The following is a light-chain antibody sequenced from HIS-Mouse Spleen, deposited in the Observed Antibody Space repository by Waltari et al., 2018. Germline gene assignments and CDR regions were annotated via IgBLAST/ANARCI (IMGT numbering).Light chain of an antibody. CDR1: SSDVGSYNL. CDR3: CSYAGSSTLNWV. J-gene: IGLJ3*02. Sequence: QSALTQPASVSGSPGQSITISCTGTSSDVGSYNLVSWYQQHPGKAPKLMIYEGSKRPSGVSNRLPGSKSGNTASLTISGLQAEDEADYYCCSYAGSSTLNWVFGGGTKLTVL. CDR2: EGS. V-gene: IGLV2-23*01.